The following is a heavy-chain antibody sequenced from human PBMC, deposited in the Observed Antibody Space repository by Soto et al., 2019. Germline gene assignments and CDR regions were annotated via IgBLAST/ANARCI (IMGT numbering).Heavy chain of an antibody. J-gene: IGHJ5*02. V-gene: IGHV3-11*01. CDR2: ISSSGSTI. CDR1: GFTFSYYY. Sequence: GGSLRLSCAASGFTFSYYYMSWIHQAPGKGLEWVSYISSSGSTIYYADSVKGRFTISRDNTKNSLYLQMNSLRAEDTAVYYCARGDRYYYGSASWGQGTLVTVSS. D-gene: IGHD3-10*01. CDR3: ARGDRYYYGSAS.